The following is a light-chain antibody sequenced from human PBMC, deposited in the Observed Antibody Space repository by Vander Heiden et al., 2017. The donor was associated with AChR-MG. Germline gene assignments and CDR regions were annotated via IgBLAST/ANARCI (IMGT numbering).Light chain of an antibody. CDR1: EQIINH. CDR2: GAS. Sequence: AIRLTQSPTSLSASIGDSVTITCRASEQIINHLAWYQQKPGKAPNLLIQGASTLQGGVPPNFSVNRSGTEFALTISTLQSEDFATYYCQQEYSFPRTFGGGTKIEI. J-gene: IGKJ4*01. CDR3: QQEYSFPRT. V-gene: IGKV1-8*01.